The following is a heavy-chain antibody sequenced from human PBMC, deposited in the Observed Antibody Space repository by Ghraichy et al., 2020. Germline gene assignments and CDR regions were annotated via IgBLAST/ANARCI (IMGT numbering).Heavy chain of an antibody. CDR1: GFTFSSYG. CDR2: IRYDGSNK. CDR3: AMGNSSGYTPFDY. Sequence: GGSLRLSCAASGFTFSSYGMHWVRQAPGKGLEWVAFIRYDGSNKYYTDSVKGRFTISRDNSKNTLYLQMNSLRAEDTAVYYCAMGNSSGYTPFDYWGQGTLVTVSS. J-gene: IGHJ4*02. V-gene: IGHV3-30*02. D-gene: IGHD3-22*01.